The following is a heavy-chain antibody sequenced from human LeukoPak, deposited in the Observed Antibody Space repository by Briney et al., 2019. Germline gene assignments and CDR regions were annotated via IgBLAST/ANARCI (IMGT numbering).Heavy chain of an antibody. CDR1: GGSISNYY. CDR3: ARVGGYYDFWSGYAFDI. J-gene: IGHJ3*02. V-gene: IGHV4-59*01. CDR2: IYYSGST. D-gene: IGHD3-3*01. Sequence: SETLSLTCTVSGGSISNYYRSWIRQPPGKGLEWIGYIYYSGSTNYNPSLKSRVTISVDTSKNQFSLKLSSVTAADTAVYYCARVGGYYDFWSGYAFDIWGQGTMVTVSS.